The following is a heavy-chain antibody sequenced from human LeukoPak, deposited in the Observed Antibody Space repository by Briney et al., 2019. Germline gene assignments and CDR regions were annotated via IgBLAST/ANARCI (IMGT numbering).Heavy chain of an antibody. CDR2: IFPSGGEI. CDR3: ATYRQVLLPFES. V-gene: IGHV3-23*01. CDR1: GFTFSSYG. J-gene: IGHJ4*02. D-gene: IGHD2-8*02. Sequence: GGSLRLSCAASGFTFSSYGMSWVRQAPGKGLEWVSSIFPSGGEIHYADSVRGRFTISRDNSKSTLSLQMNSPRAEDTAIYYCATYRQVLLPFESWGQGTLVTVSS.